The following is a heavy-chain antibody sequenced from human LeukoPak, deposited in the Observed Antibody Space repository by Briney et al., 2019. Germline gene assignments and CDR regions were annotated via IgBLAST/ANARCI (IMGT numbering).Heavy chain of an antibody. D-gene: IGHD2-15*01. J-gene: IGHJ4*02. CDR2: IYYSGST. CDR3: ARDEVVAATLEY. Sequence: SETLSLTCAVSGGSISGSSDYWGWIRQPPGKGLEWIGSIYYSGSTYYNPSLKGRVTISVDTSKNQFSLKLTSVTAADTAVYYCARDEVVAATLEYWGQGTLVTVSS. V-gene: IGHV4-39*07. CDR1: GGSISGSSDY.